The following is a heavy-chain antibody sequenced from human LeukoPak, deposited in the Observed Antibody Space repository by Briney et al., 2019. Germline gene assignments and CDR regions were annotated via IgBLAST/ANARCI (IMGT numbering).Heavy chain of an antibody. CDR3: ARDATAAAGTDWFDP. J-gene: IGHJ5*02. Sequence: SETLSLTCTVSGGSISSGGYYWSWIRQHPGKGLEWIGYIYYSGSTYYNPSLKSRVTISVDTSKNQFSLKLSSVTAADTAVYYCARDATAAAGTDWFDPWGQGTLVTVSS. CDR2: IYYSGST. D-gene: IGHD6-13*01. CDR1: GGSISSGGYY. V-gene: IGHV4-31*03.